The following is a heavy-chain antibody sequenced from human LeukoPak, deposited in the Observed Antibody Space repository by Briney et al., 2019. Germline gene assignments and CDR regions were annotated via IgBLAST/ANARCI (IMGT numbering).Heavy chain of an antibody. Sequence: ASVKVSCKASGYTFTGYYMHWVRQAPGQGLEWMGWINPNSGGTNYAQKFQGRVTMTRDTSISTAYMELSRLRSDDTAVYYCARAGAGRYSGSYIFDYWGQGTLVTVSS. CDR3: ARAGAGRYSGSYIFDY. V-gene: IGHV1-2*02. CDR1: GYTFTGYY. J-gene: IGHJ4*02. CDR2: INPNSGGT. D-gene: IGHD1-26*01.